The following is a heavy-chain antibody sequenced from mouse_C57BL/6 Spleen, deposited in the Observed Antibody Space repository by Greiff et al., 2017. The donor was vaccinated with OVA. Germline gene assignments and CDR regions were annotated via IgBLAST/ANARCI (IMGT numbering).Heavy chain of an antibody. J-gene: IGHJ2*01. CDR1: GYTFTGYW. CDR2: ILPGSGST. D-gene: IGHD2-4*01. V-gene: IGHV1-9*01. Sequence: QVQLQQSGAELMKPGASVKLSCKATGYTFTGYWIEWVKQRPGHGLEWIGEILPGSGSTNYNEKFKGKATFTADTSSNTAYMQLSSLTTEDSAIYYCAQRIYDYDAGYYFDYWGQGTTLTVSS. CDR3: AQRIYDYDAGYYFDY.